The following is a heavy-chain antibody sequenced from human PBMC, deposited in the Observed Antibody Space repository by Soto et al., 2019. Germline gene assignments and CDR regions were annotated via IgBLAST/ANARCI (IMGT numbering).Heavy chain of an antibody. CDR3: AGPGSSPDYYCGMDV. V-gene: IGHV4-31*03. J-gene: IGHJ6*02. CDR2: IYYSGST. D-gene: IGHD6-6*01. CDR1: GGSISSGGYY. Sequence: KPSETLSLTCTVSGGSISSGGYYWSWIRQHPGKGLEWIEYIYYSGSTYYNPALKNRVTISVDTSKDQFSLKLGSVTAADPDVYDCAGPGSSPDYYCGMDVWGHGTKVTVS.